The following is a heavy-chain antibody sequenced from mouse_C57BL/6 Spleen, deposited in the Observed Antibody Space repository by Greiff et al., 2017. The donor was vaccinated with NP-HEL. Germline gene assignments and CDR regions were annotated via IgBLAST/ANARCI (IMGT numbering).Heavy chain of an antibody. Sequence: QVQLQQSGAELARPGASVKMSCKASGYTFTSYTMHWVKQRPGQGLEWIGYINPSSGYTKYNQKFKDKATLTADKSSSTAYMQLSSLTSEDSAVYYCARVRDYRFPYAMDYWGQGTSVTVSS. CDR3: ARVRDYRFPYAMDY. CDR1: GYTFTSYT. CDR2: INPSSGYT. J-gene: IGHJ4*01. V-gene: IGHV1-4*01. D-gene: IGHD2-4*01.